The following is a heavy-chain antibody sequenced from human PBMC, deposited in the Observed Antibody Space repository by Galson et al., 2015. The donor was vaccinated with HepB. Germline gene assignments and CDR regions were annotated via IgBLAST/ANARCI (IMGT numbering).Heavy chain of an antibody. D-gene: IGHD3-22*01. V-gene: IGHV3-15*01. CDR3: STDHDPSGYSYVGFYA. CDR1: GFTFSKAW. J-gene: IGHJ5*02. Sequence: SLRLSCAASGFTFSKAWMSWVRQAPGKGLEWVGRIKSKTDGGTTDYAAPVKGRFTISRDDSKNTLYLQMNSLKTEDTAVYYCSTDHDPSGYSYVGFYAWGQGTLVTVSS. CDR2: IKSKTDGGTT.